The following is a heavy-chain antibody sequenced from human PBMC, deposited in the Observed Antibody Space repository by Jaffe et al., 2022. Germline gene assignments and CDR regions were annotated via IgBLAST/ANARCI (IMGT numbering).Heavy chain of an antibody. CDR3: ASNPETFSSSWYYAFDI. J-gene: IGHJ3*02. D-gene: IGHD6-13*01. CDR1: GYTFTSYD. V-gene: IGHV1-8*01. CDR2: MNPNSGNT. Sequence: QVQLVQSGAEVKKPGASVKVSCKASGYTFTSYDINWVRQATGQGLEWMGWMNPNSGNTGYAQKFQGRVTMTRNTSISTAYMELSSLRSEDTAVYYCASNPETFSSSWYYAFDIWGQGTMVTVSS.